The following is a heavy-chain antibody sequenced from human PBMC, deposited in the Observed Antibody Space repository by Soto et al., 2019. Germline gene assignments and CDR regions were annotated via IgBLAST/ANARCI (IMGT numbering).Heavy chain of an antibody. J-gene: IGHJ3*02. Sequence: ASVKVSCKASGYTFTSYYMHWVRQAPGQGLEWMGIINPSGGSTSYAQKFQGRVTMTRDTSTSTVYMELSSLRSEDTAVYYCARDATGIAAAAGVFDIWGQGTMVPVSS. CDR1: GYTFTSYY. CDR3: ARDATGIAAAAGVFDI. V-gene: IGHV1-46*03. D-gene: IGHD6-13*01. CDR2: INPSGGST.